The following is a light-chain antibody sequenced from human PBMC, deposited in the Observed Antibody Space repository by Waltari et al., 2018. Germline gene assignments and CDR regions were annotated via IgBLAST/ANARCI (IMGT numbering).Light chain of an antibody. CDR2: DTS. J-gene: IGKJ4*01. Sequence: DIQMTQSPSSLSASVGDTVTITCRASQDINKYINWYQQKPGKAPKLLIYDTSDLEVGGPSRISGSGFGTDFTLTIRGLQLEDIATYYCQQHDGVRSFGGGTKVEL. V-gene: IGKV1-33*01. CDR3: QQHDGVRS. CDR1: QDINKY.